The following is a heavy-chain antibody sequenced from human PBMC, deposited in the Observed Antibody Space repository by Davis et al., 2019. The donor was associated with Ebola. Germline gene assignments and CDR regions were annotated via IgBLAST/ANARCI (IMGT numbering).Heavy chain of an antibody. CDR2: TSAYNGNT. V-gene: IGHV1-18*01. CDR3: ARGITMVRALDWFDP. J-gene: IGHJ5*02. Sequence: ASVKVSCKASGYTFTSYGTSWVRQAPGQGLEWMGWTSAYNGNTNYAQKLQGRVTMTTDTSTSTAYMELRSLRSDDTAMYYCARGITMVRALDWFDPWGQGTLVTVSS. CDR1: GYTFTSYG. D-gene: IGHD3-10*01.